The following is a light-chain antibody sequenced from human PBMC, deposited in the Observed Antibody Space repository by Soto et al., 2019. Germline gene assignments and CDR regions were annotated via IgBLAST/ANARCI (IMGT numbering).Light chain of an antibody. V-gene: IGKV3-20*01. CDR3: QQYGSSLIT. J-gene: IGKJ5*01. CDR1: QSVSSSY. Sequence: EIVLTQSPGTLSLSPGERATLSCRASQSVSSSYLAWYQQKPGQAPRLLIYGASSRATGIPDRFSGSGSGTDFTLSISRVESVDLAVYYCQQYGSSLITFGQGTRLEIK. CDR2: GAS.